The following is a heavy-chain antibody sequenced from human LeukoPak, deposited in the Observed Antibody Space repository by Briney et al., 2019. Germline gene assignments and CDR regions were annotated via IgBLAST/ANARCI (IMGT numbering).Heavy chain of an antibody. CDR3: AGGQSSVLGY. CDR2: IYYSGTT. V-gene: IGHV4-39*01. CDR1: GGSNSSSTYY. J-gene: IGHJ4*02. D-gene: IGHD6-19*01. Sequence: SETLSLTCTVSGGSNSSSTYYWGWIRQPPGKGLEWIGSIYYSGTTYYNPSLKNRVTISVDTSKNQFSLKLSSVTAADTAVYYCAGGQSSVLGYWGQGTLVTVSS.